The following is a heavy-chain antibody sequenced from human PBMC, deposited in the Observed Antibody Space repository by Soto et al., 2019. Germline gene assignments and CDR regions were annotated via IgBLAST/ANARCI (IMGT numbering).Heavy chain of an antibody. D-gene: IGHD5-18*01. V-gene: IGHV3-21*01. J-gene: IGHJ6*02. CDR1: GFTFGTYT. Sequence: GGSLRLSCAASGFTFGTYTMNWVRQAPGKGLEWVSSISGSSTYIYYADSVKGRFTISRDNAKNSLYLQMNSLRAEDTAVYYCARDLKMRDTGMVGKIPLYDYYGMDVWGPGTTVTVSS. CDR2: ISGSSTYI. CDR3: ARDLKMRDTGMVGKIPLYDYYGMDV.